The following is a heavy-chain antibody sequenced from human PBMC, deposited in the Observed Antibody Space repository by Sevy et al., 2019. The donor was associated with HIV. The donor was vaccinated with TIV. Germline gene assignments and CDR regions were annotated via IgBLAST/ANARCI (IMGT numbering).Heavy chain of an antibody. Sequence: GEALKISWKGSGYSFTSYWIGLGRQVPGEGLGGRGITYPGDSGTIYSPSFQGQVTISAAKSLSTAYLLWSSLKAADTAMYNCARRETNWDFDYWGQGTLVTVSS. CDR1: GYSFTSYW. D-gene: IGHD7-27*01. J-gene: IGHJ4*02. CDR3: ARRETNWDFDY. CDR2: TYPGDSGT. V-gene: IGHV5-51*01.